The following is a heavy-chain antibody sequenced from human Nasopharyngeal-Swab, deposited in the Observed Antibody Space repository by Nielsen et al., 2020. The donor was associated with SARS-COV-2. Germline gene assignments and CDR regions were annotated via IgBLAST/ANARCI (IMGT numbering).Heavy chain of an antibody. CDR2: SATPTGHP. CDR3: VRDQAMARPNWFDP. Sequence: GSVQVSCKASGYTFTRYAIHWLRQAPGQGPEWMGWSATPTGHPTYAQGFTGRFVFSLDTSVATAYLHINSLKTEDTAIYYCVRDQAMARPNWFDPWGQGTLVTVSS. D-gene: IGHD5-18*01. CDR1: GYTFTRYA. V-gene: IGHV7-4-1*02. J-gene: IGHJ5*02.